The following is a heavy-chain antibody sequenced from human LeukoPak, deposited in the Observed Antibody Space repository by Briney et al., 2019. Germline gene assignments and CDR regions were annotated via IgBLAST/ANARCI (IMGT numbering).Heavy chain of an antibody. D-gene: IGHD3-3*01. CDR1: GFTFSDYY. Sequence: GGSLRLSCAASGFTFSDYYMSWIRQAPGKGLEWVSYISSSGSTTYYADSVKGRFTISGDNAKNSLYLQMNSLRAEDTAVYYCARDSCDFWSEHYMDVWGKGTTVTVSS. V-gene: IGHV3-11*01. CDR2: ISSSGSTT. CDR3: ARDSCDFWSEHYMDV. J-gene: IGHJ6*03.